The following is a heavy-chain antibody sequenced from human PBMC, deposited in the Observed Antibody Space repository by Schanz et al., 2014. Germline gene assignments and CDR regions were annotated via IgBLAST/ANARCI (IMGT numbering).Heavy chain of an antibody. V-gene: IGHV1-46*01. J-gene: IGHJ6*03. CDR1: GYTLSAYS. Sequence: QVQLVQSGTQVKKPGASVKVSCKASGYTLSAYSLHWVRQAPGQGLEWMGIVNPSVRGTHFARECQGRVAVASGTSTSTVYMELSGLRSEDTAVYYCARLGTGMAVAGSVIDSYYYYMDVWGEGTTVTVSS. CDR2: VNPSVRGT. CDR3: ARLGTGMAVAGSVIDSYYYYMDV. D-gene: IGHD6-19*01.